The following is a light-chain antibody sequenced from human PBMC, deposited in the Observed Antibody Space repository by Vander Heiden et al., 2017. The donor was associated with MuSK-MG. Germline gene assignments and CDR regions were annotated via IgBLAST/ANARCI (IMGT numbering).Light chain of an antibody. V-gene: IGKV3-20*01. CDR3: QQYCSTPRT. Sequence: EIVFPHSPGTLSFSPGERATLSCRASQSVSSSYLAWYQQKPGQAPRLLIYGASSRATGIPDRFSGSESGTDFTLTISRLEPEDFAVYYCQQYCSTPRTFGQGTKVEIK. J-gene: IGKJ1*01. CDR1: QSVSSSY. CDR2: GAS.